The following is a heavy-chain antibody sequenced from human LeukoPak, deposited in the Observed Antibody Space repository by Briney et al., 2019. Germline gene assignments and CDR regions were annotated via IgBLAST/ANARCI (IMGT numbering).Heavy chain of an antibody. D-gene: IGHD2-2*01. Sequence: SETLSLTCAVYGGSFSGYYWSWIRQPPGKGLEWIGEINHSGSTNYNPSLKSRVTISVDTSKNQFSLKLSSVTAADTAVYYCARGVKYQLTIYYYYYMDVWGKGTTVTVSS. CDR3: ARGVKYQLTIYYYYYMDV. CDR2: INHSGST. J-gene: IGHJ6*03. V-gene: IGHV4-34*01. CDR1: GGSFSGYY.